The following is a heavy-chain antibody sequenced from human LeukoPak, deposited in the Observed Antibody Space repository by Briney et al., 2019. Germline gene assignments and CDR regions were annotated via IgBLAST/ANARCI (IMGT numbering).Heavy chain of an antibody. Sequence: PSETLSLTCTVSGGSISSYYWSWIRQPAGKGLEWIGRIYTSGSTNYNPSLKSRVTMSVDTSKNQFSLKLSSVTAADTAVYYCARLGSEVPALYYYYAMDVWGQGTTVTVSS. D-gene: IGHD2-2*01. CDR1: GGSISSYY. CDR3: ARLGSEVPALYYYYAMDV. V-gene: IGHV4-4*07. J-gene: IGHJ6*02. CDR2: IYTSGST.